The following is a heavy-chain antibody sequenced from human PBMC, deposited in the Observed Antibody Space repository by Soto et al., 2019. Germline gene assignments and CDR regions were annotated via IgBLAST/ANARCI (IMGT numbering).Heavy chain of an antibody. CDR3: ARVLDYDYVWGSYPLNWFDP. V-gene: IGHV3-48*04. CDR1: GFTFSSYS. D-gene: IGHD3-16*02. CDR2: FCSSSSTI. Sequence: PGGSLRLSCAASGFTFSSYSMNWVRQAPGKGLEWVSYFCSSSSTIYYADSVKGRFTISRDNAKNSLYLQMNSLRAEDTAVYYCARVLDYDYVWGSYPLNWFDPWGQGTLVTVSS. J-gene: IGHJ5*02.